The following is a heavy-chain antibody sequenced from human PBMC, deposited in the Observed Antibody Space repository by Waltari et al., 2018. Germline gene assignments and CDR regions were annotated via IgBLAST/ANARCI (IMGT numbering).Heavy chain of an antibody. CDR1: GYTFTTYA. J-gene: IGHJ6*02. CDR2: INSGKGKT. D-gene: IGHD3-10*01. CDR3: AKDPRMHQYFYFGMDV. V-gene: IGHV1-3*04. Sequence: QIQLVQSGAEVKKPGASVKISCKASGYTFTTYAIHGVRQAPGVRLEWMGWINSGKGKTKDSENILNRGTVARDTSATTAYMELSSLTSEETAVYHSAKDPRMHQYFYFGMDVWGQGTTVSV.